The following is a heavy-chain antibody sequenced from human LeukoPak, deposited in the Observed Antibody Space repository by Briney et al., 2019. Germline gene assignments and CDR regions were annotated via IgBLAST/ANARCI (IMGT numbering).Heavy chain of an antibody. CDR1: GFTFSSYS. D-gene: IGHD3-22*01. J-gene: IGHJ4*02. CDR3: ARDYYYYDSSGYYY. CDR2: TSSSSSYI. Sequence: GGSLRLSCAASGFTFSSYSMNWVRQAPGKGLEWVSSTSSSSSYIYYADSVKGRFTISRDNAKNSLYLQMNSLRAEVTAVYYCARDYYYYDSSGYYYWGQGTLVTVSS. V-gene: IGHV3-21*01.